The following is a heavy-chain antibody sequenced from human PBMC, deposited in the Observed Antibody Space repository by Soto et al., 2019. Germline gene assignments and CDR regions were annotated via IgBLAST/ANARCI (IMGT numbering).Heavy chain of an antibody. J-gene: IGHJ6*02. V-gene: IGHV1-69*13. Sequence: SVKVSCKASGGTFSSYAISWVRQAPGQGLEWMGGIIPIFGTANYAQKFQGRVTITADESTGTAYMELSSLRSEDTAVYYCARFTVRGYSGYETYYYYGMDVWGQGTTVTVYS. CDR1: GGTFSSYA. CDR2: IIPIFGTA. CDR3: ARFTVRGYSGYETYYYYGMDV. D-gene: IGHD5-12*01.